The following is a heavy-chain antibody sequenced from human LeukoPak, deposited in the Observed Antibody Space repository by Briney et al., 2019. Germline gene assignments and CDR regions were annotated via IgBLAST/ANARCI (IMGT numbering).Heavy chain of an antibody. CDR3: AIDEFIIDY. Sequence: GSLRLSCAASGFTFSSYAMKWVRQAPGKGLEWVSAISRDSAYIYYADSGRFTTSRDNSKNTLYLQMDSLRAEDTALYYCAIDEFIIDYWGQGTLVTVSS. J-gene: IGHJ4*02. CDR2: ISRDSAYI. CDR1: GFTFSSYA. V-gene: IGHV3-23*01.